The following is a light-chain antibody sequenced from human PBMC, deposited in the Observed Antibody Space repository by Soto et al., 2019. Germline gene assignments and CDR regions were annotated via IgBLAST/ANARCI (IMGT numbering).Light chain of an antibody. CDR3: QQTNRFPLT. CDR1: QGIANW. J-gene: IGKJ4*01. CDR2: AAS. Sequence: DLQMTQSPSSVSAFVGDRVTITCRASQGIANWLAWYQQRPGRAPNLLIYAASSLQSGVPSRFSGGGSGTDFTLTISNLQPEDFATYFCQQTNRFPLTFGGGTKVDIK. V-gene: IGKV1-12*01.